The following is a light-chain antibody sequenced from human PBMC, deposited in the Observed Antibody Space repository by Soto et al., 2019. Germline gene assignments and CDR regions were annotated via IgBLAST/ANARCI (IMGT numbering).Light chain of an antibody. V-gene: IGLV2-14*01. CDR2: EVS. J-gene: IGLJ1*01. CDR1: SSDLYDYNY. Sequence: QSVLTQPASVSGSPGQSITISCTGTSSDLYDYNYVSWYQQHPGKAPKLLIYEVSDRPSGASDRFSGSKSGNTASLTISGLLPEDEADYYCSSYTSTTTLYVFGTGTKVTVL. CDR3: SSYTSTTTLYV.